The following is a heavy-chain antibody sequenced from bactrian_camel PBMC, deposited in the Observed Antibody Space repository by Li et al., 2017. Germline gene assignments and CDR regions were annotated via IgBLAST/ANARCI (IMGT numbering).Heavy chain of an antibody. D-gene: IGHD1*01. CDR3: AAGVYGGAWLYDIRKGGDNFGD. V-gene: IGHV3S6*01. J-gene: IGHJ6*01. CDR1: GYVYSGYC. CDR2: QYSGDSAS. Sequence: QVQLVESGGGSVQAGGSLRLSCETPGYVYSGYCMAWFSQVSGKEREGVAVQYSGDSASYYASSVKGRFTISQDNASNILYLQMNSLKPEDTAIYYCAAGVYGGAWLYDIRKGGDNFGDWGQGTQVTVS.